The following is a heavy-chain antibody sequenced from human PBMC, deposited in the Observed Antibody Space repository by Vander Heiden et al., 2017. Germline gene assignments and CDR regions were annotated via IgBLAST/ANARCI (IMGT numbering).Heavy chain of an antibody. J-gene: IGHJ5*02. V-gene: IGHV1-69*10. D-gene: IGHD6-19*01. Sequence: QFQLVPSGVEVKKPWSSVKVSCTSSGGTFSSYAISWVRQAPGQGLEWMGGIIPILGIANYAQKFQGRVTITADKSTSTAYMELSSLRSEDTAVYYCARAIPIDSSHGWFDPWGQGTLVTVSS. CDR2: IIPILGIA. CDR3: ARAIPIDSSHGWFDP. CDR1: GGTFSSYA.